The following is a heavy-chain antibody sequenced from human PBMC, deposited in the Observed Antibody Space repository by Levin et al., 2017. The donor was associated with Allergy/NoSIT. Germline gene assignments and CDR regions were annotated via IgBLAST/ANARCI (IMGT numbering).Heavy chain of an antibody. V-gene: IGHV1-2*02. CDR2: INPNSGGT. CDR1: GYTFTGYY. Sequence: ASVKVSCKASGYTFTGYYIHWVRQAPGQGLEWMGWINPNSGGTNYAQKFQGRVTMTRDTSISTAYMELSSLISVDTAVYYCAREPPYGSSGSPVPNSVWFDYWGQGTLVTVSS. D-gene: IGHD3-22*01. CDR3: AREPPYGSSGSPVPNSVWFDY. J-gene: IGHJ4*02.